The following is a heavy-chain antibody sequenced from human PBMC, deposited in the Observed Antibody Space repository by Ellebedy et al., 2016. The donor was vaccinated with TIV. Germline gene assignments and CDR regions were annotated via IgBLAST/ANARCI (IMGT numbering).Heavy chain of an antibody. CDR1: GGSVSSTRYY. Sequence: MPSETLSLTCSVSGGSVSSTRYYWAWIRQPPGKGLEYIGSVYYSGSPYYNPSFKSRVTLSADTSKNQFSLNLRTVTAADTAVYDCARTDPWQPIDDWGQGILVSVSS. J-gene: IGHJ4*02. D-gene: IGHD2-21*02. V-gene: IGHV4-39*01. CDR2: VYYSGSP. CDR3: ARTDPWQPIDD.